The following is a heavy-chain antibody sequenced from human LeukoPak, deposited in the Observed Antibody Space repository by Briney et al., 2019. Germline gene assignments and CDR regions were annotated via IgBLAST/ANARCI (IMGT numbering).Heavy chain of an antibody. CDR1: GFTFSSYA. V-gene: IGHV3-23*01. Sequence: GGSLRLSCAASGFTFSSYAMSWVRQAPGKGLEWVSGITGSGGSTYYADSVKGRFTISRDNSKNTLYLQMNSLRAEDTAVYYCARDSLGYCSGGSCPNYYYGMDVWGQGTTVTVSS. CDR3: ARDSLGYCSGGSCPNYYYGMDV. CDR2: ITGSGGST. D-gene: IGHD2-15*01. J-gene: IGHJ6*02.